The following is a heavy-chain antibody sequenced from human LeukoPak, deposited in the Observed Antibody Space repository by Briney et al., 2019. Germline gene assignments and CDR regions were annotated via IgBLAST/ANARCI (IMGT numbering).Heavy chain of an antibody. V-gene: IGHV3-23*01. CDR3: AKDRSYYDSSGYIYYFDY. CDR1: GFTFSSYA. J-gene: IGHJ4*02. Sequence: AGGSLRLSCAASGFTFSSYAMSWVRQAPGKGLEWVSGISGSGVSTYYADSVKGRFTISRDNSKNTLYLQMNSLRAEDTAVYYSAKDRSYYDSSGYIYYFDYRGQGTLVTVSS. CDR2: ISGSGVST. D-gene: IGHD3-22*01.